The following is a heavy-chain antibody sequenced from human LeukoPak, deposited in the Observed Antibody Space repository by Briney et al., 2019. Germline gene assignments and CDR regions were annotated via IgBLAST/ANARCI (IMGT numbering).Heavy chain of an antibody. D-gene: IGHD6-13*01. CDR1: GGSISSYY. V-gene: IGHV4-59*01. CDR2: IYYSGST. CDR3: ARTLYSSSWTPNYYYYYMDV. Sequence: SETLSLTCTVSGGSISSYYWSWIRQPPGKGLEWIGYIYYSGSTNYNPSLKSRVTISVDTSKNQFSLKLSSVTAADTAVYYCARTLYSSSWTPNYYYYYMDVWGKGTTVTVSS. J-gene: IGHJ6*03.